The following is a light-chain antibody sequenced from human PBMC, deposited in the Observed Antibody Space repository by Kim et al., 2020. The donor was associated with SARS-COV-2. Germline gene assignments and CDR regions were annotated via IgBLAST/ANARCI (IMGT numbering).Light chain of an antibody. J-gene: IGKJ2*01. V-gene: IGKV3-20*01. Sequence: LAPGERAPLSCRASQSVSSSYLDWCQQNPGQAPSLLIHGASSRATGIPDRCSGSGSGRDFSLTISRLEPEDFAVYYCQQYGSSPRTFGQGTKLEI. CDR3: QQYGSSPRT. CDR1: QSVSSSY. CDR2: GAS.